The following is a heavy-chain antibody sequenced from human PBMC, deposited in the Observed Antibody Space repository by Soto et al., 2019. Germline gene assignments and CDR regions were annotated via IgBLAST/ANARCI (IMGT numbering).Heavy chain of an antibody. CDR1: GDSISRYY. CDR2: IYYSGET. V-gene: IGHV4-59*01. Sequence: QVQLQESGPGLVKPSETLSLTCTVSGDSISRYYWSWIRLSPGKGLEWIGYIYYSGETNYNPSVKSRVTISVDRTKNQFSLKLSSVPAADTAVYYCARDQVGEFLKGSGMDVWGQGTTVTVSS. D-gene: IGHD3-10*01. J-gene: IGHJ6*02. CDR3: ARDQVGEFLKGSGMDV.